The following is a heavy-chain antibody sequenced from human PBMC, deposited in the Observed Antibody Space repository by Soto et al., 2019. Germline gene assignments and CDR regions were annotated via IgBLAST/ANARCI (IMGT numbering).Heavy chain of an antibody. Sequence: SETLSLTCTVSGASFSSDDYYWSWIRQPPGKGLEWIGFIYYSGTYFNPSLKSRATMSVDTSRNQFSLKLSSVTAADTAVYYCARDLGYCAAGSCYAKWGSWGQGTLVT. J-gene: IGHJ5*02. CDR2: IYYSGT. V-gene: IGHV4-30-4*01. CDR3: ARDLGYCAAGSCYAKWGS. CDR1: GASFSSDDYY. D-gene: IGHD2-15*01.